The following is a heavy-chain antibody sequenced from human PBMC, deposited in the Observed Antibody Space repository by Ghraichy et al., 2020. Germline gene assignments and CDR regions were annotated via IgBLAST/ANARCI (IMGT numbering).Heavy chain of an antibody. CDR2: INHSGST. J-gene: IGHJ4*02. D-gene: IGHD3-22*01. Sequence: SETLSLTCAVYGGSFSGYYWSWIRQPPGKGLEWIGEINHSGSTNYNPSLKSRVTISVDTSKNQFSLKLSSVTAADTAVYYCARHAMYYYDSSGYYSRGQGTLVTVSS. CDR1: GGSFSGYY. CDR3: ARHAMYYYDSSGYYS. V-gene: IGHV4-34*01.